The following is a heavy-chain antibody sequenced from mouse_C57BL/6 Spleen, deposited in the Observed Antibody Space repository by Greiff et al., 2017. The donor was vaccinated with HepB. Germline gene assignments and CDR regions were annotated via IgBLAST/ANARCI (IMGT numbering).Heavy chain of an antibody. Sequence: EVQVVESGPGLVKPSQSLSLTCSVTGYSITSGYYWNWIRQFPGNKLEWMGYISYDGSNNYNPSLKNRISITRDTSKNQFFLKLNSVTTEDIATYYCASYYYGSSAWYFDVWGTGTTVTVSS. J-gene: IGHJ1*03. CDR1: GYSITSGYY. CDR2: ISYDGSN. V-gene: IGHV3-6*01. CDR3: ASYYYGSSAWYFDV. D-gene: IGHD1-1*01.